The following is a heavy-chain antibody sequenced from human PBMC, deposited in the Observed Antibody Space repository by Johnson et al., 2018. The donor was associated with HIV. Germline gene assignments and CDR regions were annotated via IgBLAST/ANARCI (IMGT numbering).Heavy chain of an antibody. V-gene: IGHV3-11*01. CDR1: GFTFSDYY. D-gene: IGHD1-26*01. CDR3: AKDSGSPLGAAFDI. J-gene: IGHJ3*02. Sequence: VQLVESGGGLVKPGGSLRLSCAASGFTFSDYYMSWIRQAPGKGLEWVSYISSSGSTIYYADSVKGRFTISRDNAKNSLYLEMYSLRADDTAVYYCAKDSGSPLGAAFDIWGQGTAVTVSS. CDR2: ISSSGSTI.